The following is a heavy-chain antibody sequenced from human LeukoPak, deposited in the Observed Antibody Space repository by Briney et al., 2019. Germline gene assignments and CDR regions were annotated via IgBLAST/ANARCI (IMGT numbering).Heavy chain of an antibody. CDR1: GFTASSNY. CDR3: ARHIVGGRGFSGYDYFDF. J-gene: IGHJ4*02. D-gene: IGHD5-12*01. CDR2: LYPGGTT. V-gene: IGHV3-66*04. Sequence: GGSLRLSCAASGFTASSNYMSWVRQTPEKGLEWVSLLYPGGTTYYADSVRGRFTISRDNSKNTIYLQMNSLRAEDTAVYYCARHIVGGRGFSGYDYFDFWGQGTLVTVSP.